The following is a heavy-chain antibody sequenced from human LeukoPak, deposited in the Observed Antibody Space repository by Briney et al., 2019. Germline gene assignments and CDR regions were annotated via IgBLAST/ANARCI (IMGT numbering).Heavy chain of an antibody. V-gene: IGHV3-7*01. Sequence: GGSLRLSCAVSGFTFSSHWVTWVRQAPGKGLEWVANIKKDGSEKYYADSVKGRFTIYRDDAKNSVYLQMNSLRAEDTAVYYCARGYSWSGYIYDYWGQGTLVTVSS. CDR1: GFTFSSHW. J-gene: IGHJ4*02. CDR3: ARGYSWSGYIYDY. CDR2: IKKDGSEK. D-gene: IGHD3-3*01.